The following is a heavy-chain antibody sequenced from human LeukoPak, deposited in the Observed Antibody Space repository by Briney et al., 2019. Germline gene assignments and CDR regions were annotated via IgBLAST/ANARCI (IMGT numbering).Heavy chain of an antibody. CDR3: ARDRHESIAGPVDY. D-gene: IGHD6-6*01. V-gene: IGHV4-38-2*02. CDR1: GSSISSDYY. CDR2: IYHSGST. Sequence: SETLSLTCSVSGSSISSDYYWGWVRQPPGKGLEWIGSIYHSGSTYYNPSLKSRVTISVDTSKNQFSLKLSSVTAADTAVYYCARDRHESIAGPVDYWGQGTLVTVSS. J-gene: IGHJ4*02.